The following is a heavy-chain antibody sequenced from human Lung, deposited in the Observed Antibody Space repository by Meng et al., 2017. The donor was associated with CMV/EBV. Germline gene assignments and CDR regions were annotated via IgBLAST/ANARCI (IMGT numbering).Heavy chain of an antibody. CDR1: GFTFSSYA. CDR2: ISYDGSNK. D-gene: IGHD3-3*01. CDR3: TRGGGTISIFGVARIGGGMDV. V-gene: IGHV3-30*04. J-gene: IGHJ6*02. Sequence: SCAASGFTFSSYAMHWVRQAPGKGLEWVAVISYDGSNKYYADSVKGRFTISRDNSKNTLYLQMNSLRVEDTAVYYCTRGGGTISIFGVARIGGGMDVWXQGTXVTV.